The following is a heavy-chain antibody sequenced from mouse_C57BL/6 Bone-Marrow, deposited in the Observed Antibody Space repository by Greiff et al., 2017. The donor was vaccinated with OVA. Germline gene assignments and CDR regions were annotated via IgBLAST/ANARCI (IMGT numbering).Heavy chain of an antibody. CDR3: ARKGIYDGYYSFDY. CDR2: IWSGGST. CDR1: GFSLTSYG. J-gene: IGHJ2*01. Sequence: VKLVDSGPGLVQPSQSLSITCTVSGFSLTSYGVHWVRQSPGKGLEWLGVIWSGGSTDYNAAFISRLSISKDNSKSQVFFKMNSLQADDAAIYYCARKGIYDGYYSFDYWGQGTTLTVSS. V-gene: IGHV2-2*01. D-gene: IGHD2-3*01.